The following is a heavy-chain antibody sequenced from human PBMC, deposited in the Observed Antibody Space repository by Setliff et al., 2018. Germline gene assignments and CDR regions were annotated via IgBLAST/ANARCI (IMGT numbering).Heavy chain of an antibody. Sequence: SETLSLTCTVSGGSISSYYWSWIRQPPGKGLEWIGYIYNSGSTNYNPSLKSRVTISVDTSKNQFSLKLRSVTAADTALYYCARDPARNNGFYFDYWGQGTLVTVSS. D-gene: IGHD1-1*01. CDR3: ARDPARNNGFYFDY. CDR2: IYNSGST. CDR1: GGSISSYY. V-gene: IGHV4-4*08. J-gene: IGHJ4*02.